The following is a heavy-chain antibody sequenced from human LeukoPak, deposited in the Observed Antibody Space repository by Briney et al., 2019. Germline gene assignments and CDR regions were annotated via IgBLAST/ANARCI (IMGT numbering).Heavy chain of an antibody. D-gene: IGHD6-19*01. V-gene: IGHV4-4*07. CDR2: IYSSGTT. CDR1: GGSISDSY. J-gene: IGHJ4*02. Sequence: KSSETLSHTCTVSGGSISDSYWSWIRQPAGKGLEWIGRIYSSGTTNYNPSLKSPVTMSLDMPKNQFSLKLSSVTAADTAVYYCARQSNTGCFDYWGQGTLVTVSS. CDR3: ARQSNTGCFDY.